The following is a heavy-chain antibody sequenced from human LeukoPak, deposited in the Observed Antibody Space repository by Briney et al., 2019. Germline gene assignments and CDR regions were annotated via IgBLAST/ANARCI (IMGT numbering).Heavy chain of an antibody. CDR3: AREVYDSSGYYFDY. CDR1: GFTFSSYV. CDR2: ISYDGSNK. V-gene: IGHV3-30*04. D-gene: IGHD3-22*01. J-gene: IGHJ4*02. Sequence: PGGSLRLSCAASGFTFSSYVMHWVRQAPGKGLEWVAVISYDGSNKYYADSVKGRFTISRDNSKNTLYLQMNSLRAEDTAVYYCAREVYDSSGYYFDYWGQGTLVTVSS.